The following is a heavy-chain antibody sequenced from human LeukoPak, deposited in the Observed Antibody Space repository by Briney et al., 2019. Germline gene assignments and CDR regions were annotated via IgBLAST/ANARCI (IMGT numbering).Heavy chain of an antibody. CDR1: GFTFTNYA. J-gene: IGHJ4*02. Sequence: PGGSLRLSCAASGFTFTNYAMHWVRQAPGKGLEWVAVISYDGSNKYYADSVKDRFTISRDNSKNTLYLQMNSLRAEDTAVYYCARESPAVVVRTYYFDYWGQGTLVTVSS. V-gene: IGHV3-30-3*01. CDR2: ISYDGSNK. CDR3: ARESPAVVVRTYYFDY. D-gene: IGHD3-22*01.